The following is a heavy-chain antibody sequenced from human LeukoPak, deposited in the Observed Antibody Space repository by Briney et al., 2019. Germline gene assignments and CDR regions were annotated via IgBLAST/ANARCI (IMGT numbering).Heavy chain of an antibody. V-gene: IGHV1-69*05. CDR2: IIPIFGTA. Sequence: SVKVSCKASGGTFSSYAISWVRQAPGQGLEWMGGIIPIFGTANYAQKFQGRVTITTDESTSTAYMELSSLRSEDTAVYYCARAGEGYDFWSGPNWFDPWGQGTLVTVSS. CDR3: ARAGEGYDFWSGPNWFDP. D-gene: IGHD3-3*01. CDR1: GGTFSSYA. J-gene: IGHJ5*02.